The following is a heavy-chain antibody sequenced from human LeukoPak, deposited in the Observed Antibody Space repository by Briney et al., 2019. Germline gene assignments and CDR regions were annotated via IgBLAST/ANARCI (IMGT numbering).Heavy chain of an antibody. Sequence: ASVKVSCKASGFTFTSSAMQWVRQARGQRLEWIGWIVVGSGNTNYAQKFQERVTITRDMSTSTAYMELSSLRSEDTAVYYCAAITDLGHIVVVTAPFDIWGQGTVVTVSS. CDR3: AAITDLGHIVVVTAPFDI. V-gene: IGHV1-58*02. CDR1: GFTFTSSA. J-gene: IGHJ3*02. D-gene: IGHD2-21*02. CDR2: IVVGSGNT.